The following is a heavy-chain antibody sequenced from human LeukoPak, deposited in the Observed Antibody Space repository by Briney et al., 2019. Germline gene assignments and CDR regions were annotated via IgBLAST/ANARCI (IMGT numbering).Heavy chain of an antibody. Sequence: GGSLRLSCAASGFTFSDYYMSWIRQAPGKGLEWVSYISSSSSTIYYADSVKGRFTISRDNAKNSLYLQMNSLRGEDTAVYYCARSPSPIRFLEWLPYYFDYWGQGTLVTVSS. J-gene: IGHJ4*02. D-gene: IGHD3-3*01. CDR2: ISSSSSTI. CDR1: GFTFSDYY. CDR3: ARSPSPIRFLEWLPYYFDY. V-gene: IGHV3-11*04.